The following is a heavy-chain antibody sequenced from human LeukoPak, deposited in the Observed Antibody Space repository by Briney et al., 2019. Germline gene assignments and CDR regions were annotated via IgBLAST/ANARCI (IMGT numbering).Heavy chain of an antibody. CDR1: GGSFSGYY. CDR2: INHSGST. V-gene: IGHV4-34*01. Sequence: PSETLSLTCAVYGGSFSGYYWSWIRQPPGKGLEWIGEINHSGSTNYNPSLKSRVTISVDTSKNQLSLKLSSVTAADTAVFYCARRTGTYYYDSSGYSPWRYYFDYWGQGTLVTVSS. J-gene: IGHJ4*02. CDR3: ARRTGTYYYDSSGYSPWRYYFDY. D-gene: IGHD3-22*01.